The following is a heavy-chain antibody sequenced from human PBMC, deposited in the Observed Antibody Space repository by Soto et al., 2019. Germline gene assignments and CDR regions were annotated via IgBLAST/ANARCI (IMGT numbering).Heavy chain of an antibody. D-gene: IGHD6-13*01. CDR1: GGSFSGYY. CDR2: INHSGST. Sequence: SETLSLTCAVYGGSFSGYYWSWIRQPPGKGLEWIGEINHSGSTNYNPSLKSRVTISVDTSKNQFSLKLSSVTAADTAVYYCARVVIRSSWYWFDPWGQATLVTVSS. V-gene: IGHV4-34*01. CDR3: ARVVIRSSWYWFDP. J-gene: IGHJ5*02.